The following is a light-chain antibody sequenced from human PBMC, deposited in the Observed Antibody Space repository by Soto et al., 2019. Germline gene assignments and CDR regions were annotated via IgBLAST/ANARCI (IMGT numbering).Light chain of an antibody. J-gene: IGKJ4*01. CDR1: QNVGLN. Sequence: PGESATLSCRASQNVGLNFAWYQQKSGQPPRLLIHTASSRATGIPARFSGSGSRTVFTLTISSLEPEDIAVYYCQERGRWPRATFGGGTKVEMK. CDR3: QERGRWPRAT. V-gene: IGKV3-11*01. CDR2: TAS.